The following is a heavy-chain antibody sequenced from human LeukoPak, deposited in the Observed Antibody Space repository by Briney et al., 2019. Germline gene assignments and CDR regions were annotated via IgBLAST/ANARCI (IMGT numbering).Heavy chain of an antibody. V-gene: IGHV3-33*01. CDR3: ARTAMVTYYFDY. D-gene: IGHD5-18*01. CDR1: GFTFSSYG. CDR2: IWYDGSNK. Sequence: GGSLRLSCAASGFTFSSYGMHWVRQAPGKGLEWVAVIWYDGSNKYYADSVKGRFTISRDNSKNTLYLQMNSLRAEDTAVYYCARTAMVTYYFDYWGQGTLVTVSS. J-gene: IGHJ4*02.